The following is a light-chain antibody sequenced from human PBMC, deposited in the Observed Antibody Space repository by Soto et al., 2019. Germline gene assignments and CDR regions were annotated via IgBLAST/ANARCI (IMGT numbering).Light chain of an antibody. CDR1: QSVNSN. V-gene: IGKV3-15*01. J-gene: IGKJ4*01. CDR2: GTS. Sequence: DIVMTQSPATLSVYTGERATLSCRASQSVNSNLAWYQQKAGQAPRLLIYGTSTRATGIPARFSGSGSGTDFTLTISSLQFEDFAVYYCQQYNNWPPSCGGGTKV. CDR3: QQYNNWPPS.